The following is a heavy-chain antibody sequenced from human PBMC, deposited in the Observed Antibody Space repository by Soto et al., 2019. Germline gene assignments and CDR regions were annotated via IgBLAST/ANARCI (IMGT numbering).Heavy chain of an antibody. CDR2: INHSGST. Sequence: PSETLSLTCAVYGGSFSGYYWTWIRQPPGTGLEWIGEINHSGSTNYNPSLKSRVTISVDTSKNQFSLKLTSVTAADTAVDYCAREKITGLFDYWGKGTLVTVSS. CDR1: GGSFSGYY. D-gene: IGHD2-8*02. CDR3: AREKITGLFDY. J-gene: IGHJ4*02. V-gene: IGHV4-34*01.